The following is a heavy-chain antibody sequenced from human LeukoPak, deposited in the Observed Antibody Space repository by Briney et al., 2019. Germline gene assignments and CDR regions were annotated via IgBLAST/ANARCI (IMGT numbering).Heavy chain of an antibody. J-gene: IGHJ3*02. V-gene: IGHV3-23*01. CDR2: ISSSGSNT. CDR3: AKFSGYYFRDAFDI. D-gene: IGHD3-22*01. CDR1: GLTFGSYA. Sequence: GGSLRLSCAASGLTFGSYAMNWARQAPGKGLEWVSAISSSGSNTYYADSVKGRFTISRDNSKNTLYLQMSSLRAEDTAVYYCAKFSGYYFRDAFDIWGQGTMVTVSS.